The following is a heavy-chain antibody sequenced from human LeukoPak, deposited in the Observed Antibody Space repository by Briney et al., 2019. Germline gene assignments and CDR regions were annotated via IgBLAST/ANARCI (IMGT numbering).Heavy chain of an antibody. D-gene: IGHD1-26*01. CDR1: GGSICSYY. J-gene: IGHJ4*02. CDR2: MYYSGST. CDR3: ARAPKWEPDNLDY. Sequence: SETLSLTCTVSGGSICSYYWSWLRQPPGKGLEWLGYMYYSGSTNYNPSPKSRVTISEDTSKNQFSLKQTSLTAADTAVYYCARAPKWEPDNLDYWGQATLLTASS. V-gene: IGHV4-59*13.